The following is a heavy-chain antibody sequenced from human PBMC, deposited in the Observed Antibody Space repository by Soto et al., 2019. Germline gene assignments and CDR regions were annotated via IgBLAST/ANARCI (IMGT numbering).Heavy chain of an antibody. CDR1: GYTFTNYG. CDR3: ARDGIHLRRSWYVAFDI. Sequence: ASVKVSCKASGYTFTNYGVSWVRQAPGQGLEWMGWISAYTGNTNYVQKLQGRLTMTTDTSTSTAYMELRSLTSDDTAMYYCARDGIHLRRSWYVAFDICGQGTMVTVSS. V-gene: IGHV1-18*01. D-gene: IGHD6-13*01. CDR2: ISAYTGNT. J-gene: IGHJ3*02.